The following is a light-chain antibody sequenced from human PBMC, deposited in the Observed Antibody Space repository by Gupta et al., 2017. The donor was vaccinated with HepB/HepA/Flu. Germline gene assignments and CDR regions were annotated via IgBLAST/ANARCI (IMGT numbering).Light chain of an antibody. Sequence: DIQMTQSPSSLSASVGDRVTITCRASQSISSYLNWYQQKPGKAPKLLIYAASSLQSGVPSRFSGSGSGTDFTLTTSSLQPEDFATYYCQQRYSTSWTFGQGTKVEIK. V-gene: IGKV1-39*01. J-gene: IGKJ1*01. CDR3: QQRYSTSWT. CDR2: AAS. CDR1: QSISSY.